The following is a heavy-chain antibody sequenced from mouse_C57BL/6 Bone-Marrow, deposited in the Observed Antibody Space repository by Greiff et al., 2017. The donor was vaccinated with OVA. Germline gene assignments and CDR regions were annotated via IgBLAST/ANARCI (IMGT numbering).Heavy chain of an antibody. CDR1: GYTFTSYW. D-gene: IGHD1-1*02. J-gene: IGHJ3*01. V-gene: IGHV1-59*01. CDR3: ARKLRYGPRVWFAY. CDR2: IDPSDSYT. Sequence: LQLQQPGAELVRPGTSVKLSCKASGYTFTSYWMHWVKQRPGQGLEWIGVIDPSDSYTNYNQKFKGKATLTVDTSSSTAYMQLSSLTSEDSAVYYCARKLRYGPRVWFAYWGQGTLVTVSA.